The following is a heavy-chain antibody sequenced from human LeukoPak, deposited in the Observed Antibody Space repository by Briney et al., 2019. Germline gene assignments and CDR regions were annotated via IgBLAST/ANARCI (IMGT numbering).Heavy chain of an antibody. CDR1: GFTCSHYG. CDR3: AKDAQRGFDYSNSLEH. D-gene: IGHD4-11*01. J-gene: IGHJ4*02. CDR2: IWSDGTNQ. V-gene: IGHV3-33*06. Sequence: GGYLRLSCEGSGFTCSHYGMHWVRQAPGKGLECVADIWSDGTNQYYADSVKGRFTISRDDFRKTASLQMNSLRAEDTAVYYCAKDAQRGFDYSNSLEHWGQGSLVTVSS.